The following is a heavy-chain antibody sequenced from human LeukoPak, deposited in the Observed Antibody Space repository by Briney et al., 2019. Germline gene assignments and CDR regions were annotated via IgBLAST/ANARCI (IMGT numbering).Heavy chain of an antibody. CDR1: GFSLTTNGVG. CDR3: ARFQVTGTYRLDY. Sequence: SGPTLINPTQTLTLICSFSGFSLTTNGVGVGWIRQPPAKALEWLAVIYWNDDKHYSPFLKSRLTITKDASKEQVVLTGTNMDPVDTATYYCARFQVTGTYRLDYWGQGTLVTVSS. V-gene: IGHV2-5*01. CDR2: IYWNDDK. D-gene: IGHD1-7*01. J-gene: IGHJ4*02.